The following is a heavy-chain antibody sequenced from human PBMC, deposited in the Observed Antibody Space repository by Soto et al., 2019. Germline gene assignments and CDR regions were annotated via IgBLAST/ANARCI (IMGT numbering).Heavy chain of an antibody. V-gene: IGHV3-33*08. CDR1: GFNFGSYG. J-gene: IGHJ4*02. D-gene: IGHD3-22*01. CDR2: IWYDGSNK. CDR3: ARDTHYYDSSGYLPSDY. Sequence: GGSQRLSSAASGFNFGSYGMHWVRQAPGKGLEWVAVIWYDGSNKYYADSVKGRFTISRDNSKNTLYLQMNSLRAEDTAVYYCARDTHYYDSSGYLPSDYWCQGTLVTVSS.